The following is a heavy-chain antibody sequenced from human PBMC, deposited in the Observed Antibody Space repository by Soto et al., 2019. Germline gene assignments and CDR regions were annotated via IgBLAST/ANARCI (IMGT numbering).Heavy chain of an antibody. Sequence: SETLSLTCTVSGGSISSYYWSWIRQPPGKGLEWIGYIYYSGSTNYNPSLKSRVTISVDTSKNQFSLKLSSVTAADTAVYYCARNGYCSGGSCYANEYFQHWGQGTLVTVSS. CDR1: GGSISSYY. CDR3: ARNGYCSGGSCYANEYFQH. CDR2: IYYSGST. J-gene: IGHJ1*01. D-gene: IGHD2-15*01. V-gene: IGHV4-59*08.